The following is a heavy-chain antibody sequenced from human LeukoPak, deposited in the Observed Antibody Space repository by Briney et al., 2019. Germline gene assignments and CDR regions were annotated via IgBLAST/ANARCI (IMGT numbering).Heavy chain of an antibody. CDR1: GITVSSNY. CDR3: ARDPRTTGKSNYGMDV. V-gene: IGHV3-53*01. CDR2: IYSGGTT. D-gene: IGHD4-17*01. Sequence: WESLRLSCAASGITVSSNYMSWVRQPQGKGLEWASIIYSGGTTYYADSVQGRFTISRDNSKNTVYLQMNSLRVEDTAVYYCARDPRTTGKSNYGMDVWGQGTTVTVSS. J-gene: IGHJ6*02.